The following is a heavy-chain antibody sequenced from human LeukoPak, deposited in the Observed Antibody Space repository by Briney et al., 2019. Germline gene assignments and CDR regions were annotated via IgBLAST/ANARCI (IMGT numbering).Heavy chain of an antibody. V-gene: IGHV4-59*01. CDR2: IYYSGST. CDR3: ARDIRDGSTDY. D-gene: IGHD5-24*01. Sequence: SETLSLTCTVSGGSISSYYWSWIRQPPGKGLEWIGYIYYSGSTNYNPSLKSRVTISVDTSKNQFSLKLSSVTAADTAVYYCARDIRDGSTDYWSQGTLVTVSS. J-gene: IGHJ4*02. CDR1: GGSISSYY.